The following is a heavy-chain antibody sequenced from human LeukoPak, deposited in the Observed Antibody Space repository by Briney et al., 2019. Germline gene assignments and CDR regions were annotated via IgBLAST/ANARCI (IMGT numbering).Heavy chain of an antibody. Sequence: GRSLRLSCAASGFTFSSYGMHWVRQAPGKGLEWVAVISYDGSNKYYADSVKGRFTISRDNSKNMLYLQMNSLRAEDTAVYYCAKDRSGSYEAFDIWGQGTMVTVSS. CDR3: AKDRSGSYEAFDI. CDR1: GFTFSSYG. V-gene: IGHV3-30*18. CDR2: ISYDGSNK. J-gene: IGHJ3*02. D-gene: IGHD1-26*01.